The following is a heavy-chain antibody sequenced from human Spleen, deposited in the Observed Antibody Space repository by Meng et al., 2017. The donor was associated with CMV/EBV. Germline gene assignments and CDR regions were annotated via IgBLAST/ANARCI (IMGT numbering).Heavy chain of an antibody. CDR1: GYTFTSYY. J-gene: IGHJ5*02. V-gene: IGHV1-8*02. CDR3: ARNIAWFDP. CDR2: MNPNSGNT. D-gene: IGHD5-12*01. Sequence: QMQLVQSGAEVRKPGASVKVSCKASGYTFTSYYMHWVRQATGQGLEWMGWMNPNSGNTGYAQKFQGRVTMTRNTSISTAYMELSSLRSEDTAVYYCARNIAWFDPWGQGTLVTVSS.